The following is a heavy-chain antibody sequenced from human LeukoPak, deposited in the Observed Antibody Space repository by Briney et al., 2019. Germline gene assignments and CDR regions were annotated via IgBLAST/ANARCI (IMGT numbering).Heavy chain of an antibody. CDR3: ARVGYCSGGSCYAPNDYYGMDV. V-gene: IGHV3-74*03. CDR1: GFTFSSYW. D-gene: IGHD2-15*01. CDR2: VTTDGSST. J-gene: IGHJ6*02. Sequence: GGSLRLSCAASGFTFSSYWMHWVRQAPGKGLVWVSRVTTDGSSTTYADSVKGRFTISRDNAKNTLYLQMNSLRAEDTAVYYCARVGYCSGGSCYAPNDYYGMDVWGQGTTVTVSS.